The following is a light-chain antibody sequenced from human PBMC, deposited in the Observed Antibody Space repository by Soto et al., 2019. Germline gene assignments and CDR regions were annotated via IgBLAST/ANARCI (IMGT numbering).Light chain of an antibody. Sequence: EVVLPQSPCALSLSTRERATLSSGASQSVSSSYLAWYQQKPGQAPRLLIYGASSRATGIPDRFSGSGSGTDFTLTISRLEPEDFAVYYCQQYGRSRRPVGQGTKVDIK. CDR1: QSVSSSY. V-gene: IGKV3-20*01. J-gene: IGKJ1*01. CDR3: QQYGRSRRP. CDR2: GAS.